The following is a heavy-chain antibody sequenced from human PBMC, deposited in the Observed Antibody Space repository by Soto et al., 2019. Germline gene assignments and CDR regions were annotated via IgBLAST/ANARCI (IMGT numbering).Heavy chain of an antibody. Sequence: GASVKVSCKASGYTFTSYGISWVRQAPGQGLEWMGWISAYNGNTNYAQKLQGRVTMTTDTSTSTAYMELRSLRSDDTAVYYCALVQLERRSYYYYYYMEVWGKGTTVTVSS. CDR2: ISAYNGNT. J-gene: IGHJ6*03. CDR3: ALVQLERRSYYYYYYMEV. CDR1: GYTFTSYG. V-gene: IGHV1-18*01. D-gene: IGHD1-1*01.